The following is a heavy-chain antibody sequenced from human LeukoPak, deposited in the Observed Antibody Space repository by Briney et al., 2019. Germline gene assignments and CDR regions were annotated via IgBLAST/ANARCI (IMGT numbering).Heavy chain of an antibody. V-gene: IGHV3-23*01. D-gene: IGHD3-10*01. CDR1: GFTFSNYA. Sequence: GGSLRLSCAASGFTFSNYAMSWVRQAPGKGLEWVSAISGSAGSTYYADSVKGRFTISRDNSKNTLYLQMNTLRGEDTAVYYCAKRIGSDGSGSYPYYFDYWGQGTLVTVSS. CDR3: AKRIGSDGSGSYPYYFDY. CDR2: ISGSAGST. J-gene: IGHJ4*02.